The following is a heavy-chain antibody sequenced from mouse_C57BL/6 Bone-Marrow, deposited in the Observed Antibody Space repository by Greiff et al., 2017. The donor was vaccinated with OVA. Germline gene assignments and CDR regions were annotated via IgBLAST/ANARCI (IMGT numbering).Heavy chain of an antibody. V-gene: IGHV7-3*01. J-gene: IGHJ2*01. D-gene: IGHD1-1*01. CDR1: GFTFTNYY. CDR3: ARYKGRVAVDYFDD. Sequence: EVMLVESGGGLVQPGDSLSLSCAASGFTFTNYYMSWVRQPPGKALEWLAFIRNKPNGSTTEYSASVKGRFTISRDNSQSILYLQMNALRAEDSATYYCARYKGRVAVDYFDDGGKGTALTVAA. CDR2: IRNKPNGSTT.